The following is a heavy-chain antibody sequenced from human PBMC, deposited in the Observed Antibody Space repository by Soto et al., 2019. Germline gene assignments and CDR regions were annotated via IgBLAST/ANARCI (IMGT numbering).Heavy chain of an antibody. V-gene: IGHV3-23*01. CDR2: FGAGGRA. CDR1: GFSFNNYA. CDR3: AKESLPEHYGDTLFDY. D-gene: IGHD4-17*01. J-gene: IGHJ4*02. Sequence: GGSLRLSCAASGFSFNNYALSWVRQAPGKGLEWVSTFGAGGRAYYAASMQGRFTIARDSSQDTVHLQISDLRPEDTAVYYCAKESLPEHYGDTLFDYWGQGTRVTVSS.